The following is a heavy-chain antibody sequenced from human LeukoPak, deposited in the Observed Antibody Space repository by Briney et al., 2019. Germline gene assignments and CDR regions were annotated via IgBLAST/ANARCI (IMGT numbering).Heavy chain of an antibody. CDR2: IRQDGGEI. CDR1: GFSFSRYW. D-gene: IGHD3-10*02. J-gene: IGHJ6*04. Sequence: GGSLRLTCVASGFSFSRYWMSWVRQAPGKRLEWVANIRQDGGEIYYVDSVKGRFTISRDNARNSLFLEMNSLRAEDTAVYYCAELGITMIGGVWGKGTTVTISS. V-gene: IGHV3-7*01. CDR3: AELGITMIGGV.